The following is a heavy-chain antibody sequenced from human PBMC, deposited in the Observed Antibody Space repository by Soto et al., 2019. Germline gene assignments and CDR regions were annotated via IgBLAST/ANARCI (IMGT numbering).Heavy chain of an antibody. CDR1: GFTFSTYS. CDR3: AKEGDLIGYNYGSCFDY. J-gene: IGHJ4*02. Sequence: PGGSLRLSCAASGFTFSTYSMEWVRQAPGKGLEWVSSISGSSDYLYYADSVKGRFTISRDNSKNTLYLQMNSLRAEDTAVYYCAKEGDLIGYNYGSCFDYWGRGTLVTVSS. V-gene: IGHV3-21*04. CDR2: ISGSSDYL. D-gene: IGHD5-18*01.